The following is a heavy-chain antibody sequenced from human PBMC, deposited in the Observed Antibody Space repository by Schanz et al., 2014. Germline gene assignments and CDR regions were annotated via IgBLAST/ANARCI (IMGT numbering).Heavy chain of an antibody. J-gene: IGHJ3*02. CDR1: GYTFTSYG. D-gene: IGHD6-19*01. CDR3: ARGLGDERWLDLNEAFDI. V-gene: IGHV1-69*09. Sequence: QVQLVQSGAEVKKPGASVRVSCKASGYTFTSYGITWVRQAPGQGLEWMGWIIPILGITNVAQTFQDRVTITADKSTSTAYMELSSLRSEDTAVYYCARGLGDERWLDLNEAFDIWGQGTIVTVSS. CDR2: IIPILGIT.